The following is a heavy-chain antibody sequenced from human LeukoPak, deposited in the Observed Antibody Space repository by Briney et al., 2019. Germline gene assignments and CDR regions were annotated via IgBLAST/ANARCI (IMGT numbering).Heavy chain of an antibody. D-gene: IGHD6-19*01. CDR3: ARGAVAHFDS. CDR2: TYYRSKWYN. J-gene: IGHJ4*02. V-gene: IGHV6-1*01. Sequence: SQTLSLTCAISGDSVSSNSAAWIWIRQSPSRGLEWLGRTYYRSKWYNDYAVSVKSRITINPDTSKNQFSLHLNSVTPEDTAVYYCARGAVAHFDSWGQGTLVTVSS. CDR1: GDSVSSNSAA.